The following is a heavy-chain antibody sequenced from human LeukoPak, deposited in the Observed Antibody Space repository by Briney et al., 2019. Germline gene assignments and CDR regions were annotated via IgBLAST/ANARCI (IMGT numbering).Heavy chain of an antibody. D-gene: IGHD6-19*01. V-gene: IGHV3-21*01. J-gene: IGHJ4*02. Sequence: PGGSLRLSCAGSGFTFSRYNMNWVRQAPGKGLERVSSISSSSSYIFYADSVKGRFTISRDNAKNSLYLQMNSLRAEDTAVYYCAREGFIAVAGNDYWGQGTLVTVSS. CDR1: GFTFSRYN. CDR2: ISSSSSYI. CDR3: AREGFIAVAGNDY.